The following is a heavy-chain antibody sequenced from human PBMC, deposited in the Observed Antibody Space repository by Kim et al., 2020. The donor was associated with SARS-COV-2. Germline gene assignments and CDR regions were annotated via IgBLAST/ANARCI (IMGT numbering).Heavy chain of an antibody. CDR3: ARAQDSFWSGYYFFDY. V-gene: IGHV1-46*01. D-gene: IGHD3-3*01. CDR2: INPSGGST. J-gene: IGHJ4*02. CDR1: GYTFTSYY. Sequence: ASVKVSCKASGYTFTSYYMHWVRQAPGQGLEWMGIINPSGGSTSYAQKFQGRVTMTRDTSTSTVYMELSSLRSEDTAVYYCARAQDSFWSGYYFFDYWGQGTLVTVSS.